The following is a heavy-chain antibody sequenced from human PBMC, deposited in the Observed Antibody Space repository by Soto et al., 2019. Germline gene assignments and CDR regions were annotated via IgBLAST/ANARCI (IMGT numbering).Heavy chain of an antibody. CDR1: GFTFTNYW. D-gene: IGHD3-10*01. V-gene: IGHV3-7*04. J-gene: IGHJ4*02. Sequence: EVQLVESGGGLVQPGGSLRLSCAASGFTFTNYWMSWVRQAPGKGLEWVANIKQDGSEKYYVGSVKGRFTISRDNAKNSLVLQMNSLRAEDTAVYYCTRDLYYGSGSPLVDYWGQGTLVTVSS. CDR2: IKQDGSEK. CDR3: TRDLYYGSGSPLVDY.